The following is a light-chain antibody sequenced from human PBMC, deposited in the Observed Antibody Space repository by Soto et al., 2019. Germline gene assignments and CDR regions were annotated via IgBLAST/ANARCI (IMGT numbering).Light chain of an antibody. J-gene: IGKJ1*01. V-gene: IGKV1-5*01. Sequence: DIQMTQSPASLSASVRDTVTVTCRASQSVSGCLAWYQQKPGEVPKLLIYAASALPLGVPSRFSGSGSGTKFTLTIASLQPDDFAAYYCQHYNSYSEAFGQRTKVDVK. CDR1: QSVSGC. CDR2: AAS. CDR3: QHYNSYSEA.